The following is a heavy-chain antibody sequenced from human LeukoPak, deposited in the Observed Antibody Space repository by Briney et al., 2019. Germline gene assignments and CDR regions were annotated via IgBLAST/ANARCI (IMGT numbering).Heavy chain of an antibody. CDR2: ISGSGGSS. Sequence: GGSLRLYCAASGFTFSSYAMSWVRQAPGKGLEWVSAISGSGGSSYYADSVKGRFTISRDNSKNTLYLQMNSLRAEDTAVYYCAKVGGEKDYYDSSGYDDRNWFDPWGQGTLVTVSS. CDR3: AKVGGEKDYYDSSGYDDRNWFDP. D-gene: IGHD3-22*01. V-gene: IGHV3-23*01. J-gene: IGHJ5*02. CDR1: GFTFSSYA.